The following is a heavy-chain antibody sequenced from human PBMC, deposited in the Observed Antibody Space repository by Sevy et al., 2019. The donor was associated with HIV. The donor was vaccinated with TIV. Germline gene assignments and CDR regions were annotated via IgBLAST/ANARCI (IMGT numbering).Heavy chain of an antibody. CDR3: AKDAYYYDGSGYSMSQWYYGMDV. CDR1: GFTFRTYA. J-gene: IGHJ6*02. V-gene: IGHV3-23*01. CDR2: ISGSGGDT. Sequence: GGSLRLSCAASGFTFRTYAMSWVRQAPGKGLEWVSDISGSGGDTYYADSVKGRFTISRDNSKNTLYLQMSILRAEDTAVYYFAKDAYYYDGSGYSMSQWYYGMDVWGQGTMVTVSS. D-gene: IGHD3-22*01.